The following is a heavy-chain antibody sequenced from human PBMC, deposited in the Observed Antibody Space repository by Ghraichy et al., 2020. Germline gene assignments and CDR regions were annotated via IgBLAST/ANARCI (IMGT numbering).Heavy chain of an antibody. CDR1: GGSVSSGSYY. CDR3: ARAPLLGRRITMIVVVPYYFDY. J-gene: IGHJ4*02. CDR2: IYYSGST. Sequence: SETLSLTCTVSGGSVSSGSYYWSWIRQPPGKGLEWIGYIYYSGSTNYNPSLKSRVTISVDTSKNQFSLKLSSVTAADTAVYYCARAPLLGRRITMIVVVPYYFDYWGQGTLVTVSS. V-gene: IGHV4-61*01. D-gene: IGHD3-22*01.